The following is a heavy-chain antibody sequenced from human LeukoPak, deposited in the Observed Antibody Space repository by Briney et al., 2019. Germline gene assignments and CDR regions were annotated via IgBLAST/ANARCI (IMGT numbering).Heavy chain of an antibody. D-gene: IGHD3-22*01. CDR1: GFTFSRFSSYS. V-gene: IGHV3-48*04. CDR3: AKLLDSSGYFH. J-gene: IGHJ4*02. CDR2: ISSSSSTI. Sequence: GGSLRLSCAASGFTFSRFSSYSMNWVRQAPGKGLEWVSYISSSSSTIYYADSVKGRYTISRDNAKNSLYLQMNSLRAEDTAVYYCAKLLDSSGYFHWGRGTLVTVSS.